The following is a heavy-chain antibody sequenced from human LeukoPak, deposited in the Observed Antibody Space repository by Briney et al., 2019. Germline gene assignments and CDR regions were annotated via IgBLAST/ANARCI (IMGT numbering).Heavy chain of an antibody. CDR1: GGSISSYY. CDR2: IHYSGST. D-gene: IGHD6-13*01. J-gene: IGHJ4*02. Sequence: PSETLSLTCTVSGGSISSYYWSWVRQPPGKGLEWIGYIHYSGSTTYNLSRKSRVTISVDTSKNQFSLKLSSVTAADTAVYYCARTIAAAGPYFDYWGQGTLVAVSS. CDR3: ARTIAAAGPYFDY. V-gene: IGHV4-59*01.